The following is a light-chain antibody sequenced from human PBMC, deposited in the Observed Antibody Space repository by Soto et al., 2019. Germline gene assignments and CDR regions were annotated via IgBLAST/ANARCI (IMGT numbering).Light chain of an antibody. CDR1: SSDIGAYSD. Sequence: QSVLTQPASVSGSPGQSITISCTGTSSDIGAYSDVSWYQQHPGKAPKLLIYDVSNRPSGVSNRFSGSKSGNTASLTISGLQAEDEADYYCSSFTSSSTYVFGPGTKLTVL. CDR2: DVS. J-gene: IGLJ1*01. CDR3: SSFTSSSTYV. V-gene: IGLV2-14*01.